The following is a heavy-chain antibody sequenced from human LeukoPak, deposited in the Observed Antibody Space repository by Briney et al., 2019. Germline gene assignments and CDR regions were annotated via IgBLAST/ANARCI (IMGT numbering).Heavy chain of an antibody. CDR3: AGNLVATSSIDY. J-gene: IGHJ4*02. D-gene: IGHD5-12*01. CDR2: IYYSGST. V-gene: IGHV4-30-4*08. CDR1: GGSISSGDYY. Sequence: SQTLSLTCTVSGGSISSGDYYWSWIRQPPGKGLEWLGYIYYSGSTYYNPSLKSRVTISVDTSKNQFSLKLSSVTAADTAVYYCAGNLVATSSIDYWGQGTLVTVSS.